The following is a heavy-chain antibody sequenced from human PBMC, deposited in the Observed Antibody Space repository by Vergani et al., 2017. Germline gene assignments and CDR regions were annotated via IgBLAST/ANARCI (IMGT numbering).Heavy chain of an antibody. CDR2: VYFTGST. CDR1: GVSINSRYY. V-gene: IGHV4-4*07. CDR3: ARAEFSTNYYGQSYYLDY. D-gene: IGHD3-22*01. Sequence: QVQLQESGPGLVKSSQTLSLTCRVSGVSINSRYYWTWVRQPAGKGLQWLGRVYFTGSTNYNPSLRSRLSLSIDTSLNEFSLKLHSMSADDTAMYFCARAEFSTNYYGQSYYLDYWVQGIPVTVSS. J-gene: IGHJ4*02.